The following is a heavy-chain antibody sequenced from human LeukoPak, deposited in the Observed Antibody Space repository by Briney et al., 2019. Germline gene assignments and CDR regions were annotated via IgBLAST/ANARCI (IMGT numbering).Heavy chain of an antibody. D-gene: IGHD2-15*01. V-gene: IGHV1-2*06. J-gene: IGHJ4*02. CDR2: INPNSGGT. Sequence: ASVRASCKASGYSFTGYYMYWVRQAPGQGLEWMGRINPNSGGTNYAQKFQGRVTMTRDTSISTGYMELSSLRPDDTAVYYCARGHCSGGNCYFDYWGQGTLVTVSS. CDR3: ARGHCSGGNCYFDY. CDR1: GYSFTGYY.